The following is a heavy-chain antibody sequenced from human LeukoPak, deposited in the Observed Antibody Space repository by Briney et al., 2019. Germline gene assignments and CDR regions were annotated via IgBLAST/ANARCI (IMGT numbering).Heavy chain of an antibody. Sequence: GGSLRLSCAASGFTFSSYWMHWVRQAPGKGLVWVSRINSDGSSTSYADSVKGRFTISRDNAKNTLYLQMNSLRAEDTAVYYCARGRYCSSTSCYESAFDIWGQGTMVTVSS. D-gene: IGHD2-2*01. CDR3: ARGRYCSSTSCYESAFDI. J-gene: IGHJ3*02. CDR2: INSDGSST. V-gene: IGHV3-74*01. CDR1: GFTFSSYW.